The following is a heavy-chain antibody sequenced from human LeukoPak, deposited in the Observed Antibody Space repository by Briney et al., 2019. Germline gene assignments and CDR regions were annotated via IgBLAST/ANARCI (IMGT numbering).Heavy chain of an antibody. V-gene: IGHV3-21*01. CDR1: GFTFNTFN. D-gene: IGHD3-9*01. CDR3: ARGHYDVLAASYKWTPDY. J-gene: IGHJ4*02. CDR2: ITSGGDYI. Sequence: GGSLRLTCAASGFTFNTFNMNWVRQAPGKGLEWVSSITSGGDYIYYADSVKGRFTTSRDNAKNSLSLQLNSLRVEDTAVYYCARGHYDVLAASYKWTPDYWGQGTLVTVSS.